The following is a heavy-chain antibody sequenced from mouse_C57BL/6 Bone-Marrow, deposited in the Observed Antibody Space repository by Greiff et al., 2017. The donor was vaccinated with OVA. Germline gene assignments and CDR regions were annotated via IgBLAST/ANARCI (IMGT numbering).Heavy chain of an antibody. J-gene: IGHJ4*01. V-gene: IGHV5-12*01. Sequence: EVKLQESGGGLVQPGGSLKLSCAASGFTFSDFYMYWIRQTPEKRLEWVAYISNGGGSTYYPDTVKGRFTISRDNAKNTRYLQMSRLKSEDTAMYYCARLDAMDYWGQGTSVTVSS. CDR1: GFTFSDFY. CDR3: ARLDAMDY. CDR2: ISNGGGST.